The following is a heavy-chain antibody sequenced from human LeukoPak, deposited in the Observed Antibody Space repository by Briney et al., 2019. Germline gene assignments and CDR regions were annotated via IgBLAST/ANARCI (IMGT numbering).Heavy chain of an antibody. CDR1: GYTFPSYF. CDR3: ASRIAAAGPL. V-gene: IGHV1-46*01. Sequence: ASVKVSCKASGYTFPSYFMHWVRQAPGQGLEWMGIINPTGGSTTYAQKFQGRVTMTRDTSTSTVYMELSSLRSEDTAVYYCASRIAAAGPLWGQGTLVTVSS. CDR2: INPTGGST. D-gene: IGHD6-13*01. J-gene: IGHJ4*02.